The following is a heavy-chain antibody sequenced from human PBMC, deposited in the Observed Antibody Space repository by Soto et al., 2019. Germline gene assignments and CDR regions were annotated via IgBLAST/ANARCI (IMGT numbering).Heavy chain of an antibody. CDR2: FDPEDGEK. CDR1: GYTLTELS. Sequence: ASVKVSCKVSGYTLTELSMHWVRQAPGKGLEWMGGFDPEDGEKIYAQKFQGRVTMTEDTSPDTAYMELSSLRFEDKAVYYCGTATGYYYCYFMYGWGQESTCTISS. D-gene: IGHD4-17*01. CDR3: GTATGYYYCYFMYG. J-gene: IGHJ6*02. V-gene: IGHV1-24*01.